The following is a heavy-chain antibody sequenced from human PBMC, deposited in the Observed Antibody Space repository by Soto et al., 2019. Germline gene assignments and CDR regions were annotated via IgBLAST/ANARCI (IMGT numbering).Heavy chain of an antibody. J-gene: IGHJ4*02. D-gene: IGHD6-13*01. CDR1: GFTFSSYV. Sequence: PGGSLRLSCSASGFTFSSYVMNWVRQAPGKGLEYVSGITSNGGSTFYADSVKGRFIISRDNSQNTVYLQMSSLTTADTAVYYRLVASAAYWGQGTQVTVSS. CDR2: ITSNGGST. CDR3: LVASAAY. V-gene: IGHV3-64D*06.